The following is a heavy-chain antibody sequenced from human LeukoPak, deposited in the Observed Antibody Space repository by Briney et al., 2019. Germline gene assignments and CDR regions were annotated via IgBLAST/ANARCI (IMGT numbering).Heavy chain of an antibody. V-gene: IGHV1-2*02. CDR2: INPDSGVT. CDR3: ARREWFNAFDM. J-gene: IGHJ3*02. Sequence: ASVKVSCKTSGYTFTGFYIHWVRQAPGQGLEWMGWINPDSGVTDFAQRFQGRVTMTRDTSINTAYMELSRLRSDDTAVYYCARREWFNAFDMWDQGTIVTVSS. CDR1: GYTFTGFY. D-gene: IGHD3-3*01.